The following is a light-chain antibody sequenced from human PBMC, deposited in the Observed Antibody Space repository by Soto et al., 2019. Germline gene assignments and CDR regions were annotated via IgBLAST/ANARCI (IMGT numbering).Light chain of an antibody. J-gene: IGKJ4*01. CDR2: DAS. CDR3: QQRSNLPPLT. Sequence: EIVLTQSPATLSLSPGERATLSCRASQSVSIYLAWYQQKPGQAPRLLIYDASNRATGIPARFSGSGSGTFFVLTISSLVSEDFAVYYCQQRSNLPPLTFGGGTKVEIK. CDR1: QSVSIY. V-gene: IGKV3-11*01.